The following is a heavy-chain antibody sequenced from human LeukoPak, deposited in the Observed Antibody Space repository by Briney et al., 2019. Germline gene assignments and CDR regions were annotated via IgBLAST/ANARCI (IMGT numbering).Heavy chain of an antibody. Sequence: SETLSLTCTVSGGSISSYYWSWIRQPAGKGLEWIGRIYTSGSTNYNPSLKSRVTISVDTSKNQFSLKLSSVTAADTAVYYCARGSFYYDSSGYQYYFDYWGQGTLVTVSS. V-gene: IGHV4-4*07. J-gene: IGHJ4*02. CDR2: IYTSGST. CDR1: GGSISSYY. CDR3: ARGSFYYDSSGYQYYFDY. D-gene: IGHD3-22*01.